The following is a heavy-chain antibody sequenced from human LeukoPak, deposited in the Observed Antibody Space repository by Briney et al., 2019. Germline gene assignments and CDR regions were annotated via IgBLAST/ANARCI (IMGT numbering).Heavy chain of an antibody. CDR1: GYTFTSYY. Sequence: GASVKVSCKASGYTFTSYYMHWVRQAPGQGLEWMGIISPSGGSTSYAQKFQGRVTMTRDTSTSTVYMELSSLRSEDTAVYYCARPMITFGGVIVRGAFDIWGQGTMVTVSS. V-gene: IGHV1-46*01. CDR2: ISPSGGST. D-gene: IGHD3-16*02. CDR3: ARPMITFGGVIVRGAFDI. J-gene: IGHJ3*02.